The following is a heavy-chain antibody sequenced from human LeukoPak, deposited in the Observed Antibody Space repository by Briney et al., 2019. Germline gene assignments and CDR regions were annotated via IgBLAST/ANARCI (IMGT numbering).Heavy chain of an antibody. CDR2: IYYSGST. V-gene: IGHV4-59*08. J-gene: IGHJ4*02. Sequence: PSGTLSLTCTVSGGSISSYYWSWIRQPPGKGLEWIGYIYYSGSTNYNPSLKSRVTISVDTSKNQFSLKLSSVTAADTAVYYCARRRFGEFPFDYWGQGTLVTVSS. CDR1: GGSISSYY. D-gene: IGHD3-10*01. CDR3: ARRRFGEFPFDY.